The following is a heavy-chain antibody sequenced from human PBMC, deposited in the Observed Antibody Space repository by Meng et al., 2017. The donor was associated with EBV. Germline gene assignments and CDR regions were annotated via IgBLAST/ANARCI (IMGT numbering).Heavy chain of an antibody. CDR1: GGTFRSDA. CDR3: ASESGRGFTPDY. Sequence: QVRLQQSGAEVKKRGSSVKVSCRTSGGTFRSDAVSWVRQAPGQGLEWMGGLIPMSGAPHYAQKFQDRVTIIADESTSTHSMELNNLRFEDTAMYYCASESGRGFTPDYWGQGTLVTVSS. V-gene: IGHV1-69*01. CDR2: LIPMSGAP. D-gene: IGHD3-10*01. J-gene: IGHJ4*02.